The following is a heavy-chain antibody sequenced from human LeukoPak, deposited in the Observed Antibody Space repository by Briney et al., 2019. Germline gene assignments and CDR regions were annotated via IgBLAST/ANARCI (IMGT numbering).Heavy chain of an antibody. CDR1: GLSVSSNF. CDR3: ARETNYCDSL. D-gene: IGHD3-22*01. V-gene: IGHV3-53*01. J-gene: IGHJ4*02. CDR2: IYGGGST. Sequence: GGSLRLSCAATGLSVSSNFMSWVRQAPGKGLEWVSVIYGGGSTYYADSVKGRFTISRDTPKNTLYLQMNSLRVEDTAVYYCARETNYCDSLWGQGTLVTVSS.